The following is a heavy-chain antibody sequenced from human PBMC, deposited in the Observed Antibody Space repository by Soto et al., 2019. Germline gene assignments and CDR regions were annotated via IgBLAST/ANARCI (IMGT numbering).Heavy chain of an antibody. V-gene: IGHV4-30-4*01. J-gene: IGHJ4*02. CDR2: IYYSGST. CDR1: GSSISSGDYY. CDR3: ARGSDFWSGYYFDY. D-gene: IGHD3-3*01. Sequence: KTSETLSLTCTVSGSSISSGDYYWSWIRQPPGKGLEWIGYIYYSGSTYYNPSLKSRVTISVDTSKNQFSLRLSSVTAADTAVYYCARGSDFWSGYYFDYWGQGTLVTVSS.